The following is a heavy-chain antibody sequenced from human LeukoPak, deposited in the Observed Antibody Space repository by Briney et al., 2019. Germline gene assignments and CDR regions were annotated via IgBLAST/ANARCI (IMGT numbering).Heavy chain of an antibody. J-gene: IGHJ4*02. Sequence: PSQTLSLTCTVSGDSFSSGDYFWSWNRQRAGKGLEWIGRFQTSGTTYYNSSLKSRVTMSIDMSKNKFSLNLTSVTAADTAIYYCARGLGYSYGYSFDSWGQGTLVTVSS. CDR1: GDSFSSGDYF. V-gene: IGHV4-61*02. D-gene: IGHD5-18*01. CDR3: ARGLGYSYGYSFDS. CDR2: FQTSGTT.